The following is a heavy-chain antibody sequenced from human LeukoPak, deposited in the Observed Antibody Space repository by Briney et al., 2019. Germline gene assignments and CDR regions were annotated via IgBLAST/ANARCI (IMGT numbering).Heavy chain of an antibody. CDR1: GYTFTSYG. V-gene: IGHV1-18*01. D-gene: IGHD5-12*01. Sequence: ASVKVSCKASGYTFTSYGISWVRQAPGQGLEWMGWISAYNGNTNYAQKLQDRVTMTTDTSTSTAYMELRSLRSDDTAVYYCARDLTVATITDAFDIWGQGTMATVSS. CDR2: ISAYNGNT. J-gene: IGHJ3*02. CDR3: ARDLTVATITDAFDI.